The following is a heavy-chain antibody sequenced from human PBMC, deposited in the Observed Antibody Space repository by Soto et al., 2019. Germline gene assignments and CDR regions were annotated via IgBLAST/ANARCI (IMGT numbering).Heavy chain of an antibody. CDR2: ISSSSSYI. CDR1: GFTFSASS. Sequence: GGSLRLSCAASGFTFSASSMSWVRQAPGKGLEWISSISSSSSYIYYADSVKGRFTISRDNAKNSLYLQMNSLRAEDTAVYYCAREPNDDYDAFDIWGQGTMVTVSS. D-gene: IGHD4-17*01. CDR3: AREPNDDYDAFDI. J-gene: IGHJ3*02. V-gene: IGHV3-21*01.